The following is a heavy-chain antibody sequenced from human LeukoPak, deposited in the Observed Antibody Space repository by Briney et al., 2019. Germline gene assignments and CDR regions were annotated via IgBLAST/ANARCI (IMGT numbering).Heavy chain of an antibody. CDR3: ARGGPFGAY. CDR2: IKEDGSEK. D-gene: IGHD2-21*01. J-gene: IGHJ4*02. CDR1: GFTFSNYW. Sequence: GGSLRLSCAASGFTFSNYWMIWVRQAPGKGLEWVANIKEDGSEKYYVDSVKGRFTISRDNAKNSLYLQMNSLRAEDTAVYYCARGGPFGAYWGQGTLVTVFS. V-gene: IGHV3-7*03.